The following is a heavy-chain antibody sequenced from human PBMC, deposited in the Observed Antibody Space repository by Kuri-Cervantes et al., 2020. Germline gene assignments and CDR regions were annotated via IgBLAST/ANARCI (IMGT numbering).Heavy chain of an antibody. CDR1: GYTFTRYG. J-gene: IGHJ3*02. Sequence: ASVKVSCKASGYTFTRYGISWVRQAPGQGLEWMGWISAYNGDTNYAQGFQDRVTMTTDTSTSTAYMELRSLRSDDTAVYYCARGRDWNYAFDIWGQGTMVTVSS. V-gene: IGHV1-18*01. CDR2: ISAYNGDT. D-gene: IGHD1-7*01. CDR3: ARGRDWNYAFDI.